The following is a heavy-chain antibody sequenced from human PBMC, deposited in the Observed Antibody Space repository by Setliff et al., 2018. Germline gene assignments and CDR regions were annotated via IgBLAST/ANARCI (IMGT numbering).Heavy chain of an antibody. D-gene: IGHD1-26*01. CDR1: GGPTIGYY. J-gene: IGHJ4*02. CDR3: ARGLHSGTYWGTRPLGLDY. V-gene: IGHV4-59*08. CDR2: IHPWGGSSEST. Sequence: ASETLSLTCAVSGGPTIGYYWTWIRQAPGKGLEWIGYIHPWGGSSESTNYGPSLKSRITISLDKSKSQFSLKLTSVTVADTAVYYCARGLHSGTYWGTRPLGLDYWGQGSLVTVSS.